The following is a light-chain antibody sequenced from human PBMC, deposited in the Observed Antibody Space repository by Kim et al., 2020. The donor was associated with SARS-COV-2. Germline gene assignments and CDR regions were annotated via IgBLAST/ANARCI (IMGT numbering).Light chain of an antibody. V-gene: IGKV3-20*01. Sequence: SPGERDTLSCRSRQSVSSNYLAWYQQKPGQAPRRLIYGASSRATGIPDRFSGSGSGTDFTLTISRLEPEDFAVYYCQQYGSTPRTFGQGTKVDIK. CDR1: QSVSSNY. CDR3: QQYGSTPRT. CDR2: GAS. J-gene: IGKJ1*01.